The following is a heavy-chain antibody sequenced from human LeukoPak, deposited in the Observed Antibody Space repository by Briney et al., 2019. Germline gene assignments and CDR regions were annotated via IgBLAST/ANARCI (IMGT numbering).Heavy chain of an antibody. D-gene: IGHD3-10*02. CDR1: GFTFSSYG. Sequence: PGRSLRLSCAASGFTFSSYGMHWVRQAPGKGLEWVAVISYDGSNKCYADSVKGRFTISRDNSKNTLYLQMNSLRAEDTAVYYCAELGITMIGGVWGKGTTVTISS. CDR3: AELGITMIGGV. J-gene: IGHJ6*04. CDR2: ISYDGSNK. V-gene: IGHV3-30*18.